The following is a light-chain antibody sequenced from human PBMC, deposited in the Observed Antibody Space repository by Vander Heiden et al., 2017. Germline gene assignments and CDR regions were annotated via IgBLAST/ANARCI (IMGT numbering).Light chain of an antibody. CDR1: QTVLYSSNNKNY. Sequence: DIVMTQSPDSLAVSLGERATINCKSSQTVLYSSNNKNYLAWYQQKPGQPPKLLIYWASTREAGVPDRFSGSGSGTDFTLTISSLQAEDVAVYHCQQYYYIPYTFGQGTNLEIK. CDR2: WAS. J-gene: IGKJ2*01. CDR3: QQYYYIPYT. V-gene: IGKV4-1*01.